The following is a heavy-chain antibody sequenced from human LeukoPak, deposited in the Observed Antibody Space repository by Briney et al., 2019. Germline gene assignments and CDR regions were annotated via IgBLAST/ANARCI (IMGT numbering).Heavy chain of an antibody. V-gene: IGHV1-69*01. Sequence: GSSVKVSCKASGGTFSSYAISWVRQAPGQGLEWMGGIIPIFGTANYAQKFQGRVTITADESTSTAHMELSSLRSEDTAVYYCARANLAVATMVEYYFDYWGQGTLVTVS. D-gene: IGHD5-12*01. CDR3: ARANLAVATMVEYYFDY. CDR2: IIPIFGTA. CDR1: GGTFSSYA. J-gene: IGHJ4*02.